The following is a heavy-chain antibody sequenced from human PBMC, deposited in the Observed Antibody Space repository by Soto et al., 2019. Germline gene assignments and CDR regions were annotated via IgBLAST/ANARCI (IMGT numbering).Heavy chain of an antibody. J-gene: IGHJ6*02. CDR3: ARDERGEGIQLWTRSRVTDGMDV. CDR2: ISRSGTTI. V-gene: IGHV3-11*01. D-gene: IGHD5-18*01. Sequence: QVQLVESGGGLVKPGGSLRLSCAASGFTSSDYYMSWIRQAPGKGLEWVSSISRSGTTIYYADSVKGRFTISRDNGQNSLYLQMKRVRSEDTAGYYCARDERGEGIQLWTRSRVTDGMDVLGQGTTVTVSS. CDR1: GFTSSDYY.